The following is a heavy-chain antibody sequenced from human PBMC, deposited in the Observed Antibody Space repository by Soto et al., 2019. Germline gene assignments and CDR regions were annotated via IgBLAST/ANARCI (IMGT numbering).Heavy chain of an antibody. CDR1: GFTFHTYA. CDR2: ISGSGGNT. V-gene: IGHV3-23*01. J-gene: IGHJ4*02. Sequence: GGSLRLSCAAPGFTFHTYAMNWVRQAPGKGLEWVSSISGSGGNTYYADSVKGRFTISRDNSKNTLILQMNSLRAEDTAVYYCAKAASLYYFDHWRQGTQVTVSS. CDR3: AKAASLYYFDH. D-gene: IGHD2-2*02.